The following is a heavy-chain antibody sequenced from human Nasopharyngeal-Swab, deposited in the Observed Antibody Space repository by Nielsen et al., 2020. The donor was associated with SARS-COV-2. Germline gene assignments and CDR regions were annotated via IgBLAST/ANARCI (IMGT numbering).Heavy chain of an antibody. D-gene: IGHD3-22*01. CDR3: AKELASYDTSGYIDY. J-gene: IGHJ4*02. Sequence: GESLKISCAASGFTFSDYGMHWVRQAPGKGLECVALISYDGSSKYYADHVKGRFTISRDNSKNTLYLQMNSLRAEDTTVYYCAKELASYDTSGYIDYWGQGTLVSVSS. V-gene: IGHV3-30*18. CDR2: ISYDGSSK. CDR1: GFTFSDYG.